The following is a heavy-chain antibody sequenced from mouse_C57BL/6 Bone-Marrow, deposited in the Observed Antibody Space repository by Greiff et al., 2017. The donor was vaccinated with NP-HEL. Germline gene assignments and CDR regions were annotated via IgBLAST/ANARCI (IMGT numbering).Heavy chain of an antibody. CDR2: IDPSDSYT. V-gene: IGHV1-50*01. CDR3: ARSGDGYYVRYGMDY. Sequence: VQLQQSGAELVKPGASVKLSCKASGYTLTSYWMQWVKQRPGQGLEWIGEIDPSDSYTNYNQKFKGKATLTVDTSSSTAYMQLSSLTSEDSAVYYCARSGDGYYVRYGMDYWGQGTSVTVSS. CDR1: GYTLTSYW. J-gene: IGHJ4*01. D-gene: IGHD2-3*01.